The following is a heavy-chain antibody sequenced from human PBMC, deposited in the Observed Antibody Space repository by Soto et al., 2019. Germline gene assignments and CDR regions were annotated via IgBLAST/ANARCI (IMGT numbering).Heavy chain of an antibody. CDR3: ARGYRGYSGYEPPRVDYYGKDV. V-gene: IGHV4-34*01. CDR2: INHSGST. Sequence: SETLSLTCAVYGWSFSGYYWSWIRQPPGKGLEWIGEINHSGSTNYNPSLKSRVTISVDTSKNQFSLKLSSMTAADTAVYYCARGYRGYSGYEPPRVDYYGKDVWGQGTTVTVSS. CDR1: GWSFSGYY. D-gene: IGHD5-12*01. J-gene: IGHJ6*02.